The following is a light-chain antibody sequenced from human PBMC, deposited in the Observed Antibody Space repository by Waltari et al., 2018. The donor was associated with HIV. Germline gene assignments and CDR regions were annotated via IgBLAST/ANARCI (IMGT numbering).Light chain of an antibody. J-gene: IGKJ2*02. CDR1: QDINKY. V-gene: IGKV1-33*01. CDR2: DAS. Sequence: DIQMTPSPSSLSASVGDRVTITCQASQDINKYLNWYQQKSGKAPKLLIYDASNLETGVPSRFSGSGSGTDFTFTISSLQPEDIATYYCQQYNNLPRTFGQGTKLEI. CDR3: QQYNNLPRT.